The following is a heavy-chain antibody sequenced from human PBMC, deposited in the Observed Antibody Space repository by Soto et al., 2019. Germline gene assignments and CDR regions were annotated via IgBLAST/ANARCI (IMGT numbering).Heavy chain of an antibody. D-gene: IGHD1-26*01. CDR2: INPNSGGT. J-gene: IGHJ6*01. CDR3: ARGWYSGSYKGDYYYGMDV. V-gene: IGHV1-2*04. CDR1: GYTFTGYY. Sequence: ASLKVSCKAAGYTFTGYYMHWVRKAPGQGLEWMGWINPNSGGTNYAQKFQGWVTMTRDTSISTAYMELSRLRSDDTAVYYCARGWYSGSYKGDYYYGMDVWGQGTTLTVSS.